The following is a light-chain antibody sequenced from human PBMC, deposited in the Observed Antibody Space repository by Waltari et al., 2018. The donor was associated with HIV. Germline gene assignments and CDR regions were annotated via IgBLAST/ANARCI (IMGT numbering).Light chain of an antibody. CDR1: SSDVGGYNY. J-gene: IGLJ2*01. CDR3: CSYAGSYTFV. V-gene: IGLV2-11*01. Sequence: QSALTQPRSVSGSPGQSVTISCTGTSSDVGGYNYVSWYQQHPGHAPKLMIYDVSKRPSGVPDRFSGSKSGNTASLTISGLQAEDEAEYYCCSYAGSYTFVFGGGTKLTVL. CDR2: DVS.